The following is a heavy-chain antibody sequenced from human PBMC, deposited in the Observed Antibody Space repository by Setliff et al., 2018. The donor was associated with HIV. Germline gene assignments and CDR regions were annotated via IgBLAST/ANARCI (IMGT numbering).Heavy chain of an antibody. V-gene: IGHV1-69*13. CDR2: IIPIFGTA. D-gene: IGHD3-22*01. CDR3: GRDRTPYYYDSSGFNWFDP. J-gene: IGHJ5*02. Sequence: ASVKVSCKASGGTFSSYAISWVRQAPGQGLEWMGGIIPIFGTANYAQKFQGRVTITADESTSTAYMELSSLRSEDTAVYYCGRDRTPYYYDSSGFNWFDPWGQGTLVTVSS. CDR1: GGTFSSYA.